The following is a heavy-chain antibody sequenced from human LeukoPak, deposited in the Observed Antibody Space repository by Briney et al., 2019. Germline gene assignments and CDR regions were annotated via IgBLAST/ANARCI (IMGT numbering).Heavy chain of an antibody. D-gene: IGHD2-21*01. V-gene: IGHV3-33*01. CDR1: GFTFSSYG. J-gene: IGHJ4*02. Sequence: GGSLRLSCAASGFTFSSYGMHWVRQAPGKGLEWVAVIWYDGSNKYYADSVKGRFTISRDNSKNSLYLQMNSLRAEDTAVYYCARGLFGGPKSTTFDYWGQGTLVTVSS. CDR2: IWYDGSNK. CDR3: ARGLFGGPKSTTFDY.